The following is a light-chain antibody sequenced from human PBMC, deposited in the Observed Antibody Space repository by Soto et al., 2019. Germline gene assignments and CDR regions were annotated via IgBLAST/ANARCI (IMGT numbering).Light chain of an antibody. CDR3: QQYGDSPWT. CDR2: AAS. J-gene: IGKJ1*01. CDR1: QTVATTY. Sequence: EIVMTQSPANLPVSPGERATLSCRATQTVATTYLGWYQQNPGQAPRLLIFAASSRATGIPDRFSGSGSGTDFSLTISRLEPEDFAVYYCQQYGDSPWTFGQWTKVDNK. V-gene: IGKV3-20*01.